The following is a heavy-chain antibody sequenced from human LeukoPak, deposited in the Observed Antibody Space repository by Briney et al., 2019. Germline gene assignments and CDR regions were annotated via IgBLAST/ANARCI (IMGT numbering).Heavy chain of an antibody. CDR1: GGSISSYY. V-gene: IGHV4-59*01. Sequence: SETLSLTCTVSGGSISSYYWTWIRQPPGKGLEWIGYIHYSGNSNYNPSLKSRVTISVDTSKSQFSLNLSSVTVADTAVYYCARGGEYYYDSSGYYYYHWGQGTLVTVSS. J-gene: IGHJ5*02. CDR2: IHYSGNS. CDR3: ARGGEYYYDSSGYYYYH. D-gene: IGHD3-22*01.